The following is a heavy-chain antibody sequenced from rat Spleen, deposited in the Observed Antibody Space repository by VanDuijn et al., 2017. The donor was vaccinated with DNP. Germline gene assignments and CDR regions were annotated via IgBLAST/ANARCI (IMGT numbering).Heavy chain of an antibody. Sequence: EVQLVESGGGLVQPGRSLKLSCAASGFTFSAYYMAWVRQAPAKGLEWVGSIGPSGDSTYYRDSVKGRFTISRDNAKSTLYLQMDSLRSGDTATYYCATHAGLPGYILAMDAWGQGTSVTVSS. V-gene: IGHV5-25*01. J-gene: IGHJ4*01. D-gene: IGHD1-4*01. CDR2: IGPSGDST. CDR1: GFTFSAYY. CDR3: ATHAGLPGYILAMDA.